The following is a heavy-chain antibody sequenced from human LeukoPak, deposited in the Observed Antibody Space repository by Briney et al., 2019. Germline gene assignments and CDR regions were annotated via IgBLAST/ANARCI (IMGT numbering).Heavy chain of an antibody. CDR1: GGSISSGSYY. D-gene: IGHD6-6*01. CDR2: IYTSGST. Sequence: PSETLSLTCTVSGGSISSGSYYWSWIRQPAGKGLEWIGRIYTSGSTNYNPSLKSRVTISVDTSKNQFSLKLSSVTAADTAVYYCARVASSVLDYWGQGTLVTVSS. J-gene: IGHJ4*02. V-gene: IGHV4-61*02. CDR3: ARVASSVLDY.